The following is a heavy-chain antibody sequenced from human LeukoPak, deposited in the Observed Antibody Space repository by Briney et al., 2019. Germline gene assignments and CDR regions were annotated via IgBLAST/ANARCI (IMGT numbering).Heavy chain of an antibody. CDR1: GFTFSSYW. V-gene: IGHV3-74*01. Sequence: GGSLRLSCAASGFTFSSYWMHRVRQAPGKGLVWVSRINSDGSSTSYADSVKGRFTISRDNAKNTLYLQMNSLRAEDTAVYYCARGGGYSSSWYQTWGQGTLVTVSS. D-gene: IGHD6-13*01. J-gene: IGHJ4*02. CDR2: INSDGSST. CDR3: ARGGGYSSSWYQT.